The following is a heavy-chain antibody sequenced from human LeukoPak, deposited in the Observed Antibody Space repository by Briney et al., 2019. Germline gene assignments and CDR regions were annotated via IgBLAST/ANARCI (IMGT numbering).Heavy chain of an antibody. CDR2: IIPIVGIV. J-gene: IGHJ4*02. CDR1: GGTFSSYA. Sequence: SVKVSCKASGGTFSSYAISWVRQAPGQGLEWMGRIIPIVGIVNYEQKIQGRVTITADKSTSTAYMELSSLRSEDTAVYYCARVDGGSASFYDGDYWGQGTPVTVSS. V-gene: IGHV1-69*04. D-gene: IGHD3-10*01. CDR3: ARVDGGSASFYDGDY.